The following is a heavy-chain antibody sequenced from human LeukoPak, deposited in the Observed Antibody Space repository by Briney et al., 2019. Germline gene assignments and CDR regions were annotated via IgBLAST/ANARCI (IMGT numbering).Heavy chain of an antibody. CDR3: ARDSPSIAVAGTRFDY. CDR2: IKQDGSEK. CDR1: GFSFTTYW. J-gene: IGHJ4*02. D-gene: IGHD6-19*01. Sequence: GGSLRLSCAASGFSFTTYWMGWVRQAPGKGLEWVANIKQDGSEKYYVDSVKGRFTISRDNAKNSLYMQMNSLRAEDTAVYYCARDSPSIAVAGTRFDYWGQGTLVTVSS. V-gene: IGHV3-7*01.